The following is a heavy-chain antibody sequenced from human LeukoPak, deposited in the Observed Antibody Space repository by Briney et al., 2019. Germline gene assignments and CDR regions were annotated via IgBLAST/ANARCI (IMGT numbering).Heavy chain of an antibody. CDR1: GYSISSGYY. CDR3: ARRTGYSSSWFKFDP. Sequence: PSETLSLTCTVSGYSISSGYYWGWIRQPPGKGLEWIGSIYHSGSTYYNPSLKSRVTISVDTSKNQFSLKLSSVTAADTAVYYCARRTGYSSSWFKFDPWGQGTLVTVSS. D-gene: IGHD6-13*01. J-gene: IGHJ5*02. V-gene: IGHV4-38-2*02. CDR2: IYHSGST.